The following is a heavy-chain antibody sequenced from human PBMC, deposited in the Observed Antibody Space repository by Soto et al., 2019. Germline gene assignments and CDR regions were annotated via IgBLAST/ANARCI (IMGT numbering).Heavy chain of an antibody. CDR1: GYTFTSYG. CDR3: ARVHYDSSGYYLYYFDY. CDR2: ISAYNGNT. Sequence: GSVKVSCKASGYTFTSYGISWVRQAPGQGLEWMGWISAYNGNTNYARKLQGRVTMTTDTSTSTAYMELRSLRSDDTAVYYCARVHYDSSGYYLYYFDYWGQGTLVTVSS. V-gene: IGHV1-18*01. D-gene: IGHD3-22*01. J-gene: IGHJ4*02.